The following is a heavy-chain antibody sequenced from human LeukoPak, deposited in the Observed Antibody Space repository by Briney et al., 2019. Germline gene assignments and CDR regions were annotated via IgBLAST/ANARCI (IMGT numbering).Heavy chain of an antibody. J-gene: IGHJ4*02. CDR3: ARRIAASGRVDY. CDR1: RYSFTSYW. V-gene: IGHV5-51*01. D-gene: IGHD6-13*01. Sequence: GESLKISCKGSRYSFTSYWIGWVRQMPGKGLEWMGVIYPSDSDTRYSPSFQGQVTISVDKSINTAYLQWSSLKASDTAIYYCARRIAASGRVDYWGQGTLVTVSS. CDR2: IYPSDSDT.